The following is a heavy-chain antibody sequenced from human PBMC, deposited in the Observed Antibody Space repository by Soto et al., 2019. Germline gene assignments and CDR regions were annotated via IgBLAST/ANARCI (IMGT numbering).Heavy chain of an antibody. CDR3: ARGPIAAADYGMDV. CDR2: IIPIFGTA. D-gene: IGHD6-13*01. V-gene: IGHV1-69*13. Sequence: VASVKVSCKASGGTFSSYAISWVRQAPGQGLEWMGGIIPIFGTANYAQKFQGRVTITADESTSTAYMELSSLRSEDTAVYYCARGPIAAADYGMDVWGQGTTVTVSS. CDR1: GGTFSSYA. J-gene: IGHJ6*02.